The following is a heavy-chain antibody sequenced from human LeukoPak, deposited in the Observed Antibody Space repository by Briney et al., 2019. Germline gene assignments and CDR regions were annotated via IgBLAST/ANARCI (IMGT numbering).Heavy chain of an antibody. CDR2: PYYSGST. V-gene: IGHV4-39*01. J-gene: IGHJ4*02. CDR1: GASIRSSSYY. Sequence: SETLSLTCIVSGASIRSSSYYWGWIRQPPGKGLEWVGSPYYSGSTSYNPSLKSRVTISADTSKNQFSLKLSSVTAADTAVYYCARHTSWYGNFDYWGQGTLVTVSS. D-gene: IGHD6-13*01. CDR3: ARHTSWYGNFDY.